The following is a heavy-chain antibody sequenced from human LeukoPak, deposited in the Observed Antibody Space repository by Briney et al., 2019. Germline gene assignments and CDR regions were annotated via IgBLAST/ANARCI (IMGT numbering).Heavy chain of an antibody. D-gene: IGHD3-3*01. Sequence: GGSLRLSCAASGFTFDDYAMHWVRQAPGKGLEWVSGISWNSGSVAYADSVKGRFTISRDNSKNTLYLQMNSLRVEDTAVYYCAKGTLWSGLNPSDYWGQGTLVTVSS. J-gene: IGHJ4*02. CDR1: GFTFDDYA. CDR2: ISWNSGSV. V-gene: IGHV3-9*01. CDR3: AKGTLWSGLNPSDY.